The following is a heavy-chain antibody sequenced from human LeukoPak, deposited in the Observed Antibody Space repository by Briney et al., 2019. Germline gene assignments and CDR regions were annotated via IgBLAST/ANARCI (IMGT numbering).Heavy chain of an antibody. Sequence: SETLSLTCTVSGGSISSSSYYWGWIRQPPGKGLEWIGSIYYSGSTYYNPSLKSRVTISVDTSKNQFSLKLSSVTAADTAVYYCAREVYYDSRQPLGAFDIWGQGTMVTVSS. J-gene: IGHJ3*02. CDR3: AREVYYDSRQPLGAFDI. V-gene: IGHV4-39*07. D-gene: IGHD3-22*01. CDR2: IYYSGST. CDR1: GGSISSSSYY.